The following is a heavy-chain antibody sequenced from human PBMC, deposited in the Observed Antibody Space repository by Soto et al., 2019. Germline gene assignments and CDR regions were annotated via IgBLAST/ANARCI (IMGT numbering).Heavy chain of an antibody. J-gene: IGHJ6*02. CDR3: ARMPRSGYNYGYYYYYGMDV. Sequence: QVTLKESGPVLVKPTETLTLTCTVSGFSLSNARMGVSWIRQPPGKALEWLAHIFSNDEKSYSTSLKSRLTIPKDTSKSQVVLTMTNMDPVDTATYYCARMPRSGYNYGYYYYYGMDVWGQGTTVTVSS. V-gene: IGHV2-26*01. D-gene: IGHD5-12*01. CDR1: GFSLSNARMG. CDR2: IFSNDEK.